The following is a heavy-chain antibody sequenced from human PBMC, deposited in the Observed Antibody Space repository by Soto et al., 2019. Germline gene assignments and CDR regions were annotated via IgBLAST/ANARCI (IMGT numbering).Heavy chain of an antibody. D-gene: IGHD3-22*01. V-gene: IGHV1-18*01. J-gene: IGHJ4*02. Sequence: GPSVKVSCKASGYTFTSYGISWVRQAPGQGLEWMGWISAYNGNTNYAQKLQGRVTMTTDTSTSTAYMELRSLRSDDTAVYYCARDNYYDSSGYCDYWGQGTLVTVSS. CDR3: ARDNYYDSSGYCDY. CDR1: GYTFTSYG. CDR2: ISAYNGNT.